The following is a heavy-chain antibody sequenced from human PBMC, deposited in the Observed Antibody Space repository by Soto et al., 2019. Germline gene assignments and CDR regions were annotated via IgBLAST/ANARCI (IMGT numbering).Heavy chain of an antibody. CDR3: ARLFDFWSGSNSIDP. CDR1: GASITGSFF. V-gene: IGHV4-4*07. CDR2: FSLSGTT. J-gene: IGHJ5*02. D-gene: IGHD3-3*01. Sequence: SETLSLTCTVSGASITGSFFWSWIRQPAGKGLEWIGRFSLSGTTNYNPSLESRVMMSVDTSKNQISLELRSVTVADTAVYYCARLFDFWSGSNSIDPWGQGILVTVSS.